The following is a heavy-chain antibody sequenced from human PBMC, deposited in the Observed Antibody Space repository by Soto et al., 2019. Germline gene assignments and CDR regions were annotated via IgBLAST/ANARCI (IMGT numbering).Heavy chain of an antibody. D-gene: IGHD6-19*01. CDR2: INPAGGAT. Sequence: QVQLVQSGAEVRAPGASVKMSCKASGYNFRDNYLHWVRQAPGLGLAWMGIINPAGGATSYAQNLKFRITMTRVSSTTTVFLELSSLRSEDTAVYYCATSKYSNAWCVHWGPGLLVTVSS. J-gene: IGHJ4*02. V-gene: IGHV1-46*03. CDR3: ATSKYSNAWCVH. CDR1: GYNFRDNY.